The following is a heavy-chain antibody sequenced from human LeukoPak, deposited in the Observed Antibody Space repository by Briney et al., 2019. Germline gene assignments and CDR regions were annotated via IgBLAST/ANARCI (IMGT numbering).Heavy chain of an antibody. J-gene: IGHJ6*02. D-gene: IGHD5-24*01. CDR2: IYTSGST. CDR3: ARPGCRSVTILGCPLDV. V-gene: IGHV4-4*07. Sequence: SETLSLTCTVSGGSISSYYWSWIRQPAGKGLEWIGRIYTSGSTNYNPSLQSRVTMSVDTSKNQFSLKLSSVTAADTAVYYCARPGCRSVTILGCPLDVWGQGTRVPVS. CDR1: GGSISSYY.